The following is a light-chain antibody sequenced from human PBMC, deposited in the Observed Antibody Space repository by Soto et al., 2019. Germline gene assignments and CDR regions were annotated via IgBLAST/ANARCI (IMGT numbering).Light chain of an antibody. J-gene: IGLJ1*01. Sequence: QSVLTQPPSASGFPGQSVTISCTGTSSDVGCYDYVSWYQQHPGKAPKLVIYEVTKRPSGVPDRVSASKSGNTASLTVSGLRAEDEADYYCSSYAGSNNFVFGSGTKLTVL. V-gene: IGLV2-8*01. CDR1: SSDVGCYDY. CDR2: EVT. CDR3: SSYAGSNNFV.